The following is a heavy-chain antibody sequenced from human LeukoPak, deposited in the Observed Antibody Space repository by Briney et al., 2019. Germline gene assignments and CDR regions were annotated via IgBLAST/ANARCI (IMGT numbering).Heavy chain of an antibody. CDR1: GFTFSSYS. Sequence: GGSLRLSCAASGFTFSSYSMNWVRQAPGKGLEWVSSISTNSNIYYADSVKGRFTISRDNAKNSLYLQMNSLRAEDTAVYYCAREESSSSGYYFDYWGQGALVTVSS. V-gene: IGHV3-21*01. CDR2: ISTNSNI. D-gene: IGHD6-6*01. J-gene: IGHJ4*02. CDR3: AREESSSSGYYFDY.